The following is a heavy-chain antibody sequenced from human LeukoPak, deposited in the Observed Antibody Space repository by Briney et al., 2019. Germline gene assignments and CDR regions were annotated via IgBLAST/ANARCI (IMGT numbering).Heavy chain of an antibody. CDR2: IIPILGIA. V-gene: IGHV1-69*04. D-gene: IGHD2-2*02. CDR1: GGTFSSYA. CDR3: ARDPLPDIVVVPAAIRYYYYYYGMDV. Sequence: ASVKVSCKASGGTFSSYAISWVRQAPGQGLDWMGRIIPILGIANYAQKFQGRVTITADKSTSTAYMELSSLRSEDTAVYYCARDPLPDIVVVPAAIRYYYYYYGMDVWGQGTTVTVSS. J-gene: IGHJ6*02.